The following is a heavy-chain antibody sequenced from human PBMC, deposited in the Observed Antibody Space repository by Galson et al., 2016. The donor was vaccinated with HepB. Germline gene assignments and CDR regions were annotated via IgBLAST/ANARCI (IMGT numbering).Heavy chain of an antibody. CDR1: GFTFSSYA. CDR3: GRGRNFYDNSGYFSE. D-gene: IGHD3-22*01. J-gene: IGHJ4*02. Sequence: SLRLSCAASGFTFSSYAMHWVRQAPGKGLEWVAVISYDGNNEYYGDSVKGRFTISRDGSTTTLYLQMNSLRAEDTAIYYCGRGRNFYDNSGYFSEWGQGTLVTVSA. CDR2: ISYDGNNE. V-gene: IGHV3-30*03.